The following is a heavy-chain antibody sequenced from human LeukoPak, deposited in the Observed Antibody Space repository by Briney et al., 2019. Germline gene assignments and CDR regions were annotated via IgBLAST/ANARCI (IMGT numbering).Heavy chain of an antibody. CDR1: GFTFTNYA. CDR2: ISGGGVTT. Sequence: PGGSLRLSCVASGFTFTNYAMSWVRQAPGQGLEWVSTISGGGVTTYSADSVKGRFTISRDNSKNTLYLQMNSLRAEDTAVYYCAKVSSSPSWYYYYYMDVWGKGTTVTVSS. CDR3: AKVSSSPSWYYYYYMDV. V-gene: IGHV3-23*01. J-gene: IGHJ6*03. D-gene: IGHD6-6*01.